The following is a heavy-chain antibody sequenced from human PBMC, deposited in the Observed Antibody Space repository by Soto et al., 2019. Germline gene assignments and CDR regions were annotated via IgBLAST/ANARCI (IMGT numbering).Heavy chain of an antibody. V-gene: IGHV1-69*13. CDR2: TIPIFDTP. J-gene: IGHJ5*01. CDR1: GGTFRTFA. D-gene: IGHD3-10*01. Sequence: SVKVSCKASGGTFRTFAISWVRQAPGQGLEWMGGTIPIFDTPHYAQKFRDRVTITADATSTAYMELTSLTSEDTATYYCARDREDGSGTKYNWFDSWGQGTLVTVSS. CDR3: ARDREDGSGTKYNWFDS.